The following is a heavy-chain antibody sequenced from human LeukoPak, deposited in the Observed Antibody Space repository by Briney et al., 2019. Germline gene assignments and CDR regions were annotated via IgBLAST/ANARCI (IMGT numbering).Heavy chain of an antibody. J-gene: IGHJ4*02. D-gene: IGHD4-11*01. V-gene: IGHV3-20*04. CDR2: INWNGGST. Sequence: GGSLRLSCAASGFTFDDYGMSWVRQAPGKGLEWVSGINWNGGSTGYADSVKGRFTISRDNSKNTLYLQMNSLRAEDTAVYYCARSRLHARWYFDYWGQGTLVTVSS. CDR1: GFTFDDYG. CDR3: ARSRLHARWYFDY.